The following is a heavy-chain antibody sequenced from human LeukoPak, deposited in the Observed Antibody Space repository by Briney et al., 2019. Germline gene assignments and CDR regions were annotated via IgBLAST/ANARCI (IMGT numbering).Heavy chain of an antibody. V-gene: IGHV4-59*12. D-gene: IGHD3-3*01. CDR1: GGSISSYY. Sequence: PSETLSLTCTVSGGSISSYYWSWIRQPPGKGLEWIGYIYYSGSTNYNPSLKSRVTISVDTSKNQFSLKLSSVTAADTAVYYCARERWEMGTDFWSGPSTWFDPWGQGTLVTVSS. CDR2: IYYSGST. J-gene: IGHJ5*02. CDR3: ARERWEMGTDFWSGPSTWFDP.